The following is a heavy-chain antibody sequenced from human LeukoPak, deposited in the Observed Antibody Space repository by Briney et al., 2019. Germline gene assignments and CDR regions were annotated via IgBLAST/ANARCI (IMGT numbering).Heavy chain of an antibody. CDR1: GFTFSSYS. Sequence: GGSLRLSCAASGFTFSSYSMNWVRQAPGKGLEWVSLIRSSSSYIYYADSVKGRFTISRDNAKNSLYLQMNSLRAEDTAVYYCAELGITMIGGVWGKGTTVTISS. J-gene: IGHJ6*04. CDR2: IRSSSSYI. CDR3: AELGITMIGGV. D-gene: IGHD3-10*02. V-gene: IGHV3-21*01.